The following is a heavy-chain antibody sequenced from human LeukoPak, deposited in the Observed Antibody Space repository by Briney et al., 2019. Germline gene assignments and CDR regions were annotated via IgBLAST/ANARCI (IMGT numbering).Heavy chain of an antibody. Sequence: ASVKVSCKASGYSFTDYYIHWVRQAPGQGLEWMGWIKPNSGDTNYVEKFQGRVTMTRDTSISTAYMELSRLRSDDTAVFYCARGRLGSGSQYDAFDIWGQGTMVTVSS. V-gene: IGHV1-2*02. J-gene: IGHJ3*02. CDR2: IKPNSGDT. CDR1: GYSFTDYY. D-gene: IGHD3-10*01. CDR3: ARGRLGSGSQYDAFDI.